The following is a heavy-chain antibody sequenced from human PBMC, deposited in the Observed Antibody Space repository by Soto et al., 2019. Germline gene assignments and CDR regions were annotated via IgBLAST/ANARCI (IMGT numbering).Heavy chain of an antibody. D-gene: IGHD3-10*01. CDR3: ARAGIWFGSRLDF. CDR2: FYNAGTI. CDR1: VNSITTYS. V-gene: IGHV4-59*01. Sequence: QVQLQESGPGLVKPSETLSLTCTVSVNSITTYSWNWIRRSPGKGLEWIGYFYNAGTINYNPALRSRVTISVDTSKNQISLKLTYVTAADTAVYYCARAGIWFGSRLDFWGQGSLVTVSS. J-gene: IGHJ4*02.